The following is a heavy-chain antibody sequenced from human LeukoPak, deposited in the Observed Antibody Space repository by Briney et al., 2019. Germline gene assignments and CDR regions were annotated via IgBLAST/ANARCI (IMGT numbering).Heavy chain of an antibody. CDR3: ARGYYYDSSGYTASRH. CDR2: ISYDGSNK. V-gene: IGHV3-30*04. J-gene: IGHJ4*02. Sequence: GRSLRLSCAASGFTFSRYAMHWVRQAPGKGLEWVAVISYDGSNKYYADSVKGRFTISRDNSKNTLYLQMNSLRAEDTAVYYCARGYYYDSSGYTASRHWGQGTLVTVSS. D-gene: IGHD3-22*01. CDR1: GFTFSRYA.